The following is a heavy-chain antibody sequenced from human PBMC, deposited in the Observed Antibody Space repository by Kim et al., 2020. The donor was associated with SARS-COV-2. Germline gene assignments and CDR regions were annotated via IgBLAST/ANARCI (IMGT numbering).Heavy chain of an antibody. D-gene: IGHD4-17*01. J-gene: IGHJ4*02. Sequence: SETLSLTCIVSGGSISSSDYYWGWIRQPPGKGLEWIGTIYYTGTTYYNPSLKSQVTISVDTSNNQFSLRLTSVTAADTAVYYCARHYRRVSGDFQMYHFDYWGQGTLVTVSS. CDR2: IYYTGTT. CDR1: GGSISSSDYY. CDR3: ARHYRRVSGDFQMYHFDY. V-gene: IGHV4-39*01.